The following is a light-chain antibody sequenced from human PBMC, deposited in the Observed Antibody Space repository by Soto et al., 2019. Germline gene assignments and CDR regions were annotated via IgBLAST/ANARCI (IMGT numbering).Light chain of an antibody. CDR3: QQYNNWPPIT. CDR1: RSVGTS. CDR2: GAY. V-gene: IGKV3-15*01. Sequence: EIEITQTPSTLSLSPGARATRSCRASRSVGTSLAWYQQRPGHPPRLLXCGAYARVADVPARFSGSGSGTELTLTISSLQSEDCAVYYCQQYNNWPPITFGQGTLLEIK. J-gene: IGKJ5*01.